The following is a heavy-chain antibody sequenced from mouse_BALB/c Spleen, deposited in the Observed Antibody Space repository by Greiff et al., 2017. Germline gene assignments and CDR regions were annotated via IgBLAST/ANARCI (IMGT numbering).Heavy chain of an antibody. V-gene: IGHV5-6-5*01. CDR2: ISSGGST. CDR1: GFTFNSYA. Sequence: EVHLVESGGGLVKPGGSLKLSCAASGFTFNSYAMSWVRQTPEKRLEWVASISSGGSTYYPDSVKGRFTISRDNARNILYLQMSSLRSEDTAMYYCARGTFGYYAMDYWGQGTSVTVSS. J-gene: IGHJ4*01. CDR3: ARGTFGYYAMDY. D-gene: IGHD5-1*01.